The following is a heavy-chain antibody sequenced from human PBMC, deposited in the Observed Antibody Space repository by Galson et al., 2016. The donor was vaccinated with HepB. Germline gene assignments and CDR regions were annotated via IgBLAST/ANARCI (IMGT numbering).Heavy chain of an antibody. J-gene: IGHJ4*02. CDR2: ISGTGGTT. Sequence: SLRLSCAASGFTFSNYAMSWVRQAPGKGLEWVSGISGTGGTTYYADSVKGRFTISRDNSKNTLYLRMNGLRAEGTAVYYCAKGDDFWSGYYGGLWGQGTLVTVSS. CDR1: GFTFSNYA. D-gene: IGHD3-3*01. V-gene: IGHV3-23*01. CDR3: AKGDDFWSGYYGGL.